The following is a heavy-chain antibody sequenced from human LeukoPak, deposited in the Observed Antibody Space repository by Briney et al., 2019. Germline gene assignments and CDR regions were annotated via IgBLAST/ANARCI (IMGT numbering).Heavy chain of an antibody. J-gene: IGHJ4*02. CDR2: ISDGGAGM. V-gene: IGHV3-48*02. CDR3: ARDSGNSFDY. CDR1: GFTFSTYS. Sequence: GGSLRLSCAASGFTFSTYSMNWVRQAPGKGLQWVSYISDGGAGMYYADSVKGRFTISRDNAKNSLYLQMNGLRDGDTAVYYCARDSGNSFDYWGQGTLVTVSS.